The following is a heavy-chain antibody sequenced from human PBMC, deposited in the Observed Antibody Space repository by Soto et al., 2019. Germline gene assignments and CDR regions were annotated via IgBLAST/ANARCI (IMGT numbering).Heavy chain of an antibody. J-gene: IGHJ4*02. CDR1: GFTFSSYA. Sequence: EVQMLESGGGVVQPGGSLRLSCAASGFTFSSYAMNWVRQSPGKGLEWVAGIVPGGGDTYYADSVRGRFTISRDNSRSTLSLQMSSLRAEDTAIYYCTKGMHSSYWDRGTLVTVSS. V-gene: IGHV3-23*01. CDR2: IVPGGGDT. CDR3: TKGMHSSY.